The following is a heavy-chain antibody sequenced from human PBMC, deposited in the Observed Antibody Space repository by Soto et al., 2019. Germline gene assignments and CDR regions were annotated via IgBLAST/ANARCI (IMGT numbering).Heavy chain of an antibody. J-gene: IGHJ4*02. CDR2: IYYSGST. D-gene: IGHD3-22*01. V-gene: IGHV4-31*03. CDR1: GGSISSGGYY. CDR3: ARVPEYDYYDSSGYPPGGFDY. Sequence: SETLSLTCTVSGGSISSGGYYWSWIRQHPGKGLEWIGYIYYSGSTYYNPSLKSRVTISVDTSKNQFSLKLSSVTAADTAVYYCARVPEYDYYDSSGYPPGGFDYWGQGTLVTVSS.